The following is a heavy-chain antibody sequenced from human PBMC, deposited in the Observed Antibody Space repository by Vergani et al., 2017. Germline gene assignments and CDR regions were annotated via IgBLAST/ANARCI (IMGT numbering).Heavy chain of an antibody. Sequence: QVKLVQSGAEVKKPGSSVKVSCKASGGTFSSYTISWVRQAPGQGLEWMGRIIPILGIANYAQKFQGRVTITADKSTSTAYMELSSLRSEDTAVYYCATGGDYYDSEEVWWGQGTLVTVSS. V-gene: IGHV1-69*02. J-gene: IGHJ4*02. CDR3: ATGGDYYDSEEVW. CDR2: IIPILGIA. D-gene: IGHD3-22*01. CDR1: GGTFSSYT.